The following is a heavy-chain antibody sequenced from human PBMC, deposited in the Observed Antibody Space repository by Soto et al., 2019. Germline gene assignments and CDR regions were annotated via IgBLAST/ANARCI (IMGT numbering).Heavy chain of an antibody. CDR2: ISYDGSNK. CDR1: GFTFSNYG. J-gene: IGHJ4*02. V-gene: IGHV3-30*18. CDR3: AKDLGSGYDAYYFDY. Sequence: QVQLVESGGGVVQPGRSLRLSCAASGFTFSNYGMHWVRQAPGKGLEWVAVISYDGSNKYYADSVKGRFTISRDNSKNALYQQMNSLRAENTAVYYCAKDLGSGYDAYYFDYWGQGNLVTVSS. D-gene: IGHD5-12*01.